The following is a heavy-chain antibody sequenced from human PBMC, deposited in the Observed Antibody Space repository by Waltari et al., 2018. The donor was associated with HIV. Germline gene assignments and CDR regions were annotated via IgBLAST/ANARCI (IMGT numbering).Heavy chain of an antibody. D-gene: IGHD3-22*01. CDR3: ARDYYDSSGYYYGYSP. CDR2: IYYSGST. V-gene: IGHV4-59*01. CDR1: GGSISSYY. Sequence: QVQLQESGPGLVKPSETLSLTCTVSGGSISSYYWSWIRQPPGKVLEWIGYIYYSGSTNYHPSLKSRVTIAVDTSKNQFSLKLSSVTAADTAVYYCARDYYDSSGYYYGYSPWGQGTLVTVSS. J-gene: IGHJ5*02.